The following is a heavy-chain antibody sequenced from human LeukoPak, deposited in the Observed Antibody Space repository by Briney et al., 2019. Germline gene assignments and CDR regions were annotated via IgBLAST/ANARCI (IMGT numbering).Heavy chain of an antibody. CDR1: GGTFSSYA. CDR2: IIPIFGTA. V-gene: IGHV1-69*13. Sequence: ASVKASCKASGGTFSSYAISWVRQAPGQGLEWMGGIIPIFGTANYTQKFQGRVTITADESTSTAYMELSSLRSEDTAVYYCARDGCSSTSCYPGWFDPWGQGTLVTVSS. CDR3: ARDGCSSTSCYPGWFDP. D-gene: IGHD2-2*01. J-gene: IGHJ5*02.